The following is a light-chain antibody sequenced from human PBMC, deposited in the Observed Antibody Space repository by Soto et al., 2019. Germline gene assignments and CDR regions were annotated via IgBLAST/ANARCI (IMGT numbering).Light chain of an antibody. V-gene: IGLV2-11*01. Sequence: LTQPRSVSGFPGQSVTLSCTGTSRDVGTFNYVSWYQQHPGKAPKLLIYDVNKRPSGVPYRFSGSKSGNTASLTISGLQADNEADYYRCSYAGTYTRVFGTGTKV. CDR2: DVN. CDR3: CSYAGTYTRV. CDR1: SRDVGTFNY. J-gene: IGLJ1*01.